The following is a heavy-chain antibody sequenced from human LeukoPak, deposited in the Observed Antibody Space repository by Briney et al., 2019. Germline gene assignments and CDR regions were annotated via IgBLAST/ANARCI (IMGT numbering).Heavy chain of an antibody. CDR1: GYSFTSYW. V-gene: IGHV5-51*01. CDR3: ARDYYYGSGSYSFEDDY. CDR2: IYPGDSDT. D-gene: IGHD3-10*01. Sequence: GESLKISCKGSGYSFTSYWIGWVRQMPGKGLEWMGIIYPGDSDTRYSPSFQGQVTISADKSISTAYLQWSSLKASDTAMYYCARDYYYGSGSYSFEDDYWGQGTLVTVSS. J-gene: IGHJ4*02.